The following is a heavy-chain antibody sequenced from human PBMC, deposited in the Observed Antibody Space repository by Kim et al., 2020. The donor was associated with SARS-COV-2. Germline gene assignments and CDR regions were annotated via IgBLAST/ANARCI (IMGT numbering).Heavy chain of an antibody. CDR1: GFTFSTAW. Sequence: GGSLRLSCAASGFTFSTAWMHWVRQAPGKGLEWVGHFNSKSESEATDYAAPVKGRFTISRDNTKNTLYLQMNSLQTEDTAVYYCKVLGGSGSYATSNNWGQGTLVTVSS. J-gene: IGHJ4*02. CDR2: FNSKSESEAT. D-gene: IGHD3-10*01. CDR3: KVLGGSGSYATSNN. V-gene: IGHV3-15*01.